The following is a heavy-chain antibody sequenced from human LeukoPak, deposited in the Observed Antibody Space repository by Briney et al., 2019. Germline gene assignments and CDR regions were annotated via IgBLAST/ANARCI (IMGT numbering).Heavy chain of an antibody. CDR1: GFIFSSYG. CDR2: IWYEGSNQ. Sequence: HPGGSLRLSCAMSGFIFSSYGFHWVRPTTGEGLEWVAIIWYEGSNQYYTDSLKGRFTISRDNSKNTLYLQMDSLRAEDTAVYYCVRDSRYYDSRGYYRYYYYGMDVWGQGTTVTVSS. J-gene: IGHJ6*02. CDR3: VRDSRYYDSRGYYRYYYYGMDV. V-gene: IGHV3-33*01. D-gene: IGHD3-22*01.